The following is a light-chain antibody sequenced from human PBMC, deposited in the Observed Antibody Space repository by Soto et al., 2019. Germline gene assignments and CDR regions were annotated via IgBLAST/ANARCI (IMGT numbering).Light chain of an antibody. V-gene: IGKV1-17*03. CDR2: AAS. J-gene: IGKJ5*01. Sequence: DIQMTQSPSAMSASVGDRVTITCRASQGISSYLAWYQQKPGKAPKLLIYAASTLHTGVPSRFSGSGSGTEFTLTISSLQPEDFAVYYCQQRSNWPTFGQGTRLEIK. CDR1: QGISSY. CDR3: QQRSNWPT.